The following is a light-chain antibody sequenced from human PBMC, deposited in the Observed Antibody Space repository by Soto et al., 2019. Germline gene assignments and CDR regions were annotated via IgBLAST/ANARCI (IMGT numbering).Light chain of an antibody. J-gene: IGLJ1*01. CDR2: EDH. CDR1: SSDVGRYSL. CDR3: CSYAGSNTWV. Sequence: QSVLTQPASVSGSPGQSITISCTGTSSDVGRYSLVSWYQQHPGKAPKLMISEDHKRPSGVSNRFSGSKSGNTASLTISELQTEDEADYYCCSYAGSNTWVFGTGTKVTV. V-gene: IGLV2-23*01.